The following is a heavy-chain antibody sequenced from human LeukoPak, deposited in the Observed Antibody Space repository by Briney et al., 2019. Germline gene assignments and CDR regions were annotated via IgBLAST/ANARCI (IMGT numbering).Heavy chain of an antibody. CDR1: GYTFTSYG. CDR2: ISAYNGNT. D-gene: IGHD5-12*01. CDR3: ARDDALVATGSFDY. J-gene: IGHJ4*02. V-gene: IGHV1-18*01. Sequence: GASLKVSCKASGYTFTSYGINWVRQAPGQGLEWMGWISAYNGNTNYAQKLQGRVTMTTDTSTSTAYMELRSLRSDDTAVYYCARDDALVATGSFDYWGRGTLVTVSS.